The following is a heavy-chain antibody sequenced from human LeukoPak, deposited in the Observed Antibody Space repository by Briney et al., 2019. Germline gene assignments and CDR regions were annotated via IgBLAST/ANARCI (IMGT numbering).Heavy chain of an antibody. CDR1: GGSISSSSYS. V-gene: IGHV4-39*01. Sequence: SETLSLTCTVSGGSISSSSYSWGWIRQPPGKGLEWVGSIYYSGSTYYNPSLKSRVTISVATSKNQFSLKLSSVTAADTAVYYCARLGEYGDYFPFDYWGQGTLVTVSS. J-gene: IGHJ4*02. CDR2: IYYSGST. CDR3: ARLGEYGDYFPFDY. D-gene: IGHD4-17*01.